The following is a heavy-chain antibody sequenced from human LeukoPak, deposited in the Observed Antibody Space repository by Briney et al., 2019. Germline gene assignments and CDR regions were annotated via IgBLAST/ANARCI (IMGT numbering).Heavy chain of an antibody. V-gene: IGHV1-2*02. CDR3: ARVSHSSSWFGYYYYMDV. CDR2: INPNSGGT. J-gene: IGHJ6*03. D-gene: IGHD6-13*01. CDR1: GYTFLDYY. Sequence: ASVKVSCKASGYTFLDYYMHWVRQAPGQGLEWMGWINPNSGGTNYAQKFQGRVTVTRDTSISTVYMELSSLRSEDTAVYYCARVSHSSSWFGYYYYMDVWGKGTTVTVSS.